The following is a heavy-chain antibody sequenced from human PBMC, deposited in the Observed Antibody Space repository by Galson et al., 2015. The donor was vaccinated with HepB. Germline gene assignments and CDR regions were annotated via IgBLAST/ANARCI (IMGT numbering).Heavy chain of an antibody. V-gene: IGHV1-69*06. J-gene: IGHJ1*01. D-gene: IGHD3-22*01. CDR1: GDTFSSYA. CDR2: IIPFFGTA. CDR3: ARILYYFGSSAYPTRGFFQH. Sequence: SVKVSCKASGDTFSSYAISWVRQAPGQGLEWMGGIIPFFGTANYAQKFQGRVTITADKSTSTAYMELSSLRSEDTAVYFCARILYYFGSSAYPTRGFFQHWGQGTPVTVSS.